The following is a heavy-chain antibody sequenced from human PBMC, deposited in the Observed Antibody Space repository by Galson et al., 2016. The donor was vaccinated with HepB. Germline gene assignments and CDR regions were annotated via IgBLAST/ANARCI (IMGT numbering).Heavy chain of an antibody. Sequence: SLRLSCAAPEFILSDYWMSWVRQAPGKGLEWVANIKEDGSERYSVDSVKGRFTISRDNARNSMYMQMNSLRAADTAVYYCTRERLGSSRYGAAFDIWGQGRMVSVSS. D-gene: IGHD6-25*01. CDR2: IKEDGSER. J-gene: IGHJ3*02. CDR1: EFILSDYW. V-gene: IGHV3-7*01. CDR3: TRERLGSSRYGAAFDI.